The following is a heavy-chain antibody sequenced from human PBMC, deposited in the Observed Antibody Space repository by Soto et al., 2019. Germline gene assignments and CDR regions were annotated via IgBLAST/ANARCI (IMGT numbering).Heavy chain of an antibody. V-gene: IGHV3-30-3*01. Sequence: GGSLRLSCAASGFTFSSYATHWVRQAPGKGLEWVAVISYDGSNKYYADSVKGRFTISRDNSKNTLHLQMNSLRAEDTAVYYCARDPGVVAALDYWGQGTLVTVSS. CDR2: ISYDGSNK. CDR1: GFTFSSYA. J-gene: IGHJ4*02. CDR3: ARDPGVVAALDY. D-gene: IGHD2-15*01.